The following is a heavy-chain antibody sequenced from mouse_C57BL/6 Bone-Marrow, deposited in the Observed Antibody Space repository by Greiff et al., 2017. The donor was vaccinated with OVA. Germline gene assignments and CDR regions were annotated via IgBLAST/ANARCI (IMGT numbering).Heavy chain of an antibody. CDR3: ARDRGTTPLDY. V-gene: IGHV5-16*01. CDR2: INYDGSST. D-gene: IGHD1-1*01. Sequence: EVKLVESEGGLVQPGSSMKLSCTASGFTFSDYYMAWVRQVPEKGLEWVANINYDGSSTYYLDSLKSRFIISRDNAKNILYLQMSSLKSEDTATYYCARDRGTTPLDYWGQGTTLTVSS. CDR1: GFTFSDYY. J-gene: IGHJ2*01.